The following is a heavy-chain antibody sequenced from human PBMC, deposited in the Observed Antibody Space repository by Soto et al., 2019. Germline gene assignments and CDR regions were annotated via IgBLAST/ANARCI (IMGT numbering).Heavy chain of an antibody. V-gene: IGHV4-30-4*01. J-gene: IGHJ5*01. Sequence: QVQLQESGPGLVKPSQTLSLTCSVSGGSISTGVWYWSWVREPPGKGLEWIGDIYYRGTTSYNPSLGSRVTISRETSKTHVSLKVNSVTAADTAVYYCARVSAGGTRWFDSWGQGIRVTVSS. D-gene: IGHD6-13*01. CDR1: GGSISTGVWY. CDR2: IYYRGTT. CDR3: ARVSAGGTRWFDS.